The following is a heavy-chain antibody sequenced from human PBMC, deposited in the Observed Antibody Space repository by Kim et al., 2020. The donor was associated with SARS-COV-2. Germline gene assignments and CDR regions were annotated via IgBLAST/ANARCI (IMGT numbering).Heavy chain of an antibody. CDR2: ISSSSSYT. V-gene: IGHV3-11*06. D-gene: IGHD3-9*01. CDR3: ARDEPDYDILTGWFDP. J-gene: IGHJ5*02. Sequence: GGSLRLSCAASGFTFSDYYMSWIRQAPGKGLEWVSYISSSSSYTNYADSVKGRFTISRDNAKNSLYLQMNSLRAEDTAVYYCARDEPDYDILTGWFDPWGQGTLVTVSS. CDR1: GFTFSDYY.